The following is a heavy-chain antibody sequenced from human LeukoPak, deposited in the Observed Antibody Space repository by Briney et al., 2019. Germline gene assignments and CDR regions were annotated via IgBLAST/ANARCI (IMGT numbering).Heavy chain of an antibody. CDR1: GFTVSSNY. D-gene: IGHD3-16*02. J-gene: IGHJ4*02. V-gene: IGHV3-23*01. CDR3: AKPPGSFYHYYFDY. Sequence: GGSLRLSCAASGFTVSSNYMSWVRQAPGKGLEWVSAISGSGGSTYYADSVKGRFTISRDNSKNTLYLQMNSLRAEDTAVYYCAKPPGSFYHYYFDYWGQGTLVTVSS. CDR2: ISGSGGST.